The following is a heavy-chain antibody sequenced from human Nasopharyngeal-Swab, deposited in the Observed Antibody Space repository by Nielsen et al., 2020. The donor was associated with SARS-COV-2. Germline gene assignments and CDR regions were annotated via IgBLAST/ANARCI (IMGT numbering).Heavy chain of an antibody. J-gene: IGHJ4*02. D-gene: IGHD6-19*01. Sequence: WIRQPPGKGLEWIGSIYYSVSTYYNPSLKSRVTISGDTSKNQFSLRLSSVTAADTAVYYCASLGKDNSGWSDYWGQGTLVTSPQ. CDR2: IYYSVST. V-gene: IGHV4-39*01. CDR3: ASLGKDNSGWSDY.